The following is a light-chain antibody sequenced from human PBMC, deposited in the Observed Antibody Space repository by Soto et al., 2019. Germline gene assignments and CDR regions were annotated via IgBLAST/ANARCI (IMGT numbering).Light chain of an antibody. CDR1: SSDVGGYNY. J-gene: IGLJ1*01. CDR3: CSYTTSNTRQIV. V-gene: IGLV2-14*03. CDR2: DVS. Sequence: QSVLTQSASVSGSPGQSITISCTGTSSDVGGYNYVSWYQHHPGKAPKLMIYDVSNRPSGVSNRFSGSKSGNTASLTISGLQPEDEADYYCCSYTTSNTRQIVFGTGTKVTV.